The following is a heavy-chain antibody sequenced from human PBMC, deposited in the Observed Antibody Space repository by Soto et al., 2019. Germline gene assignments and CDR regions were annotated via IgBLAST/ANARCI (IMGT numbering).Heavy chain of an antibody. D-gene: IGHD2-15*01. CDR1: GSSISSYY. CDR3: ARRLGYCSGGSCLRWFDP. CDR2: IYYSGST. J-gene: IGHJ5*02. V-gene: IGHV4-59*08. Sequence: SETLSLTCTVSGSSISSYYWSWIRQPPGKGLEWIGYIYYSGSTNYNPSLKSRVTISVDTSKNQFSLKLSSVTAADTAVYYCARRLGYCSGGSCLRWFDPWGQGTLVTVSS.